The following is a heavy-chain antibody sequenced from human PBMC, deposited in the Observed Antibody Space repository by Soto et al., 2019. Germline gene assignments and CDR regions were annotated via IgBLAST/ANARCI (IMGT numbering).Heavy chain of an antibody. CDR2: IYYSGST. V-gene: IGHV4-59*01. J-gene: IGHJ3*01. CDR1: GGSISSYY. Sequence: SETLSLTCTVSGGSISSYYWSWIRQPPGKGLEWIGYIYYSGSTNYNPSLKSRVTISVDTSKNTLYLQMNSLRAEDTAVYYCGNLITMVRGVIMDVFDFRGQGTMVTASS. D-gene: IGHD3-10*01. CDR3: GNLITMVRGVIMDVFDF.